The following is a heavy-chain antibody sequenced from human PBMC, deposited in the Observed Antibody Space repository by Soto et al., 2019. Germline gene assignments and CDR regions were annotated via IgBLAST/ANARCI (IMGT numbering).Heavy chain of an antibody. V-gene: IGHV4-30-4*01. Sequence: QVQLQESGPGLVKPSQTLSLTCTVSGGSISSGDYYWSWIRQPPGKGLEWIGYIYYSGSTYYNPSLKGRVTISVDTSKYQFSLKLSSVTAADTAVYYCARGVYYYDDSARGWFDPWGQGTLVTVSS. D-gene: IGHD3-22*01. J-gene: IGHJ5*02. CDR3: ARGVYYYDDSARGWFDP. CDR2: IYYSGST. CDR1: GGSISSGDYY.